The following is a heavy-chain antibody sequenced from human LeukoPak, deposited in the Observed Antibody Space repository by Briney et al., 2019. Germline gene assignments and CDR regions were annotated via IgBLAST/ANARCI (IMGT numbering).Heavy chain of an antibody. D-gene: IGHD2-15*01. CDR3: ARPGQSAWWVYFNY. CDR1: GGSSSTYY. Sequence: SETLSLTCTVSGGSSSTYYWTWIRQPPGEGLEWIGYIHTSGSTNYNPSLKSRVTMSVDTSKNQFSLRLSSVTAADTAVYYCARPGQSAWWVYFNYWGQGIPVTVSS. V-gene: IGHV4-4*09. J-gene: IGHJ4*02. CDR2: IHTSGST.